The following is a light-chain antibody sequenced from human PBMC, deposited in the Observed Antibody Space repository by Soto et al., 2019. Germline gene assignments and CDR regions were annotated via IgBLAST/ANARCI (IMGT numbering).Light chain of an antibody. CDR3: LQHNSYPLT. Sequence: DIQMTQSPSTLSGSVGDRVTITCRASQTISSWLAWYQQKPGKAPKLLIYKASTLKSGVPSRFSGSGSGTEFTLTISSLQPEDFATYYCLQHNSYPLTFGQGTRLEI. V-gene: IGKV1-5*03. J-gene: IGKJ5*01. CDR1: QTISSW. CDR2: KAS.